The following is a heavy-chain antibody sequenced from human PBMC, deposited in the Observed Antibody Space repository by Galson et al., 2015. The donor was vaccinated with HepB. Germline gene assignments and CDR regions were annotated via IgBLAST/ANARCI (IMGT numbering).Heavy chain of an antibody. V-gene: IGHV1-18*01. CDR2: ISPHNRDT. CDR1: GYTFSSYS. D-gene: IGHD2-15*01. Sequence: VKVSCKASGYTFSSYSITWVRQAPGQGLEWVGWISPHNRDTNYARKVQGRVTMTTDTSTNTAYMELRSLRSDDTAVYYCARGALVVVVNATQNNWFDPWGQGTPVTVSS. J-gene: IGHJ5*02. CDR3: ARGALVVVVNATQNNWFDP.